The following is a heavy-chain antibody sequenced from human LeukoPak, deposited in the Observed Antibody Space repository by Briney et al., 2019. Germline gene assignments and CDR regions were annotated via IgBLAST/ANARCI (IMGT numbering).Heavy chain of an antibody. D-gene: IGHD5-18*01. CDR1: GFTFSSYG. CDR2: IWYDGSNK. J-gene: IGHJ4*02. CDR3: ARDRHTALLDY. V-gene: IGHV3-33*01. Sequence: PGRSLRLSCAASGFTFSSYGMRWVRQAPGKGLEWVAIIWYDGSNKYYADSVKGRFTISRDNSKNTLYLQMSSLRAEDTAVYYCARDRHTALLDYWGQGTLVTVSS.